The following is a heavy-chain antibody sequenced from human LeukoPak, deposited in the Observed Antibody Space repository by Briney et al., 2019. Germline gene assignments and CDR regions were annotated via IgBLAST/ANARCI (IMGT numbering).Heavy chain of an antibody. V-gene: IGHV1-18*01. CDR2: ISAYNGNT. CDR3: ARVLMGKWEDY. CDR1: GYTFTSYG. J-gene: IGHJ4*02. Sequence: ASVTVSCTASGYTFTSYGISWVRQAPGQGLEWMGWISAYNGNTNYAQKLQGRVTMTTDTSTSTAYMELRSLRSDDTAVYYCARVLMGKWEDYWGQGTLVTVSS. D-gene: IGHD1-26*01.